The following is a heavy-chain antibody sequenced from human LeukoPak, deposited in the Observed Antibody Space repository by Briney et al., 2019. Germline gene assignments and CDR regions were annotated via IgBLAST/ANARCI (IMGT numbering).Heavy chain of an antibody. J-gene: IGHJ3*02. V-gene: IGHV1-2*02. CDR2: INPNSGGT. CDR3: ARGDYDSSGYAFDI. D-gene: IGHD3-22*01. Sequence: ASVKVSCKASGYTFTGYYMHWVRQAPGRGLEWMGWINPNSGGTNYARKFQGRVTMTRDTSISTAYMELSRLRSDDTAVYYCARGDYDSSGYAFDIWGQGTMVTVSS. CDR1: GYTFTGYY.